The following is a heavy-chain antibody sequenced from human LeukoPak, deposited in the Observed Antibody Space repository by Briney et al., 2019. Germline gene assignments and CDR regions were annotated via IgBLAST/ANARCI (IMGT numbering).Heavy chain of an antibody. CDR1: GFTVSTNY. CDR3: ARGSTLYYDILTGYYTPGPFDI. Sequence: GGSLRLSCAASGFTVSTNYMSWVRQAPGKGLEWVSVIYSGGSTDYADSAKGRFTISRDNSKNTLYLQMNSLRAEDTAVYYRARGSTLYYDILTGYYTPGPFDIWGQGTMFTVSS. D-gene: IGHD3-9*01. V-gene: IGHV3-53*01. CDR2: IYSGGST. J-gene: IGHJ3*02.